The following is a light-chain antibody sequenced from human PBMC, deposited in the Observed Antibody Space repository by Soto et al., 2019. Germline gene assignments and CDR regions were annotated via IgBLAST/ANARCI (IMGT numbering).Light chain of an antibody. CDR2: GAS. CDR3: QQRSNGVT. Sequence: EIVLTQSPGTLSLSPGERATLSCRTSQSVSSSHLAWYQQKPGQAPRLLIYGASSRATGIPDRFSGSGSGTDFTLTISRLEPEDFVVYYCQQRSNGVTFGQGTRLEIK. V-gene: IGKV3D-20*02. J-gene: IGKJ5*01. CDR1: QSVSSSH.